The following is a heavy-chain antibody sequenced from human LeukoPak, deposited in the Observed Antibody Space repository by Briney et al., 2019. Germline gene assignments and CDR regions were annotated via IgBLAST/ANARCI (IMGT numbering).Heavy chain of an antibody. CDR1: GVTVSSNY. D-gene: IGHD3-10*01. Sequence: GGSLTLSCTVSGVTVSSNYRSWVRQPPGRGLEWVSDIYNSGSTYYADSVKGRFTISRDNSKNKLYLQMNSLRAEDTAVYYCARDMGSGSYYYGMDVWGQGTTVTVSS. CDR3: ARDMGSGSYYYGMDV. V-gene: IGHV3-66*03. CDR2: IYNSGST. J-gene: IGHJ6*02.